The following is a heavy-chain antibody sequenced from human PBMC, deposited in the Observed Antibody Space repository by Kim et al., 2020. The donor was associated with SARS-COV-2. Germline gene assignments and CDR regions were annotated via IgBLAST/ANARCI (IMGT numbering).Heavy chain of an antibody. Sequence: GGSLRLSCAASGFTFSSYAMHWVRQAPGKGLEWVAVISYDGSNKYYADSVKGRFTISRDNSKNTLYLQMNSLRAEDTAVYYCARGGGVILGPVYFDYCG. J-gene: IGHJ4*01. D-gene: IGHD3-10*01. CDR2: ISYDGSNK. V-gene: IGHV3-30*04. CDR3: ARGGGVILGPVYFDY. CDR1: GFTFSSYA.